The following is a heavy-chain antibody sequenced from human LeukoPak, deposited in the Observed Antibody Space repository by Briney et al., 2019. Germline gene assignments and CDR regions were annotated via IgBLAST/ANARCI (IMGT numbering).Heavy chain of an antibody. CDR2: IYYSGST. V-gene: IGHV4-39*07. J-gene: IGHJ4*02. CDR1: GGSISSSSYY. CDR3: ARSPLYCSSTSCYAGQIDY. Sequence: SETLSLTCTVSGGSISSSSYYWGWIRQPPGKGLEWIGSIYYSGSTNYNPSLKSRVTISVDTSKNQFSLKLSSVTAADTAVYYCARSPLYCSSTSCYAGQIDYWGQGTLVTVSS. D-gene: IGHD2-2*01.